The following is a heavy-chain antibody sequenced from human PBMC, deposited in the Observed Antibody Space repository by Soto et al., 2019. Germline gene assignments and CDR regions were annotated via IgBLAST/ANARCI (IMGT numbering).Heavy chain of an antibody. CDR3: ARGVSMAGRPGFFHH. D-gene: IGHD6-6*01. Sequence: GASVKGSCKAPGETFRREVISWVRQAPGQGLEWLGGITPMSGTTDYAQKFQGRVTINADKSTGTAYFELSSLTFDDTGVYYCARGVSMAGRPGFFHHWGQGSLVTVSS. CDR1: GETFRREV. V-gene: IGHV1-69*06. CDR2: ITPMSGTT. J-gene: IGHJ1*01.